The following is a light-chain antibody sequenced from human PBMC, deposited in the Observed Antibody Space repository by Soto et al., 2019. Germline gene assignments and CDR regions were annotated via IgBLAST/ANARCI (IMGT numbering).Light chain of an antibody. CDR1: SSDVCSFDS. V-gene: IGLV2-14*01. Sequence: QSVLTQPASVSGSPGQPITISCTGTSSDVCSFDSVAWYQHNPGKAPKLMIYEVSNRPSVVSSCFSGSKSGNTASLSFSGLQTEDEANYYCSSFTTSSTLVFGTGTKVTVL. CDR2: EVS. J-gene: IGLJ1*01. CDR3: SSFTTSSTLV.